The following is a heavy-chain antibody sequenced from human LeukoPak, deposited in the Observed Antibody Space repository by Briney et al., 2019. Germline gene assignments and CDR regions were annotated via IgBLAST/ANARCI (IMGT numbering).Heavy chain of an antibody. Sequence: GGSLRLSCAASGFTLSSYWMSWVRQAPGKGLEWVANINRDGSEKYYVDSVKGRFTISRDDSKNTVYLQMNDLKTEDTAVYYCTTDRKWCTYNWGQGTLVTVSS. D-gene: IGHD2-8*02. J-gene: IGHJ4*02. CDR2: INRDGSEK. CDR3: TTDRKWCTYN. CDR1: GFTLSSYW. V-gene: IGHV3-7*05.